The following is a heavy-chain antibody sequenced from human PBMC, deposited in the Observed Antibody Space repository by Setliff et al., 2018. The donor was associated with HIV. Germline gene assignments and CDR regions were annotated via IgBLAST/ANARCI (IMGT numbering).Heavy chain of an antibody. J-gene: IGHJ6*04. CDR2: MNHSEH. CDR3: ARTITTFGVIGRGGRMDV. D-gene: IGHD3-3*01. CDR1: GGSFSGYS. V-gene: IGHV4-34*01. Sequence: KPSETLSLTCAVYGGSFSGYSWTWIRQSPGKGLEWIGGMNHSEHYYNPTLKSRVTISMDTSKNQFSLELSSVTAADTALYYCARTITTFGVIGRGGRMDVWGKGTTVTVSS.